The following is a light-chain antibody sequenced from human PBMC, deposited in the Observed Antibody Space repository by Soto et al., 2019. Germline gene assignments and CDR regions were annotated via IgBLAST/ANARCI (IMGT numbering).Light chain of an antibody. CDR1: SSNIGNNY. J-gene: IGLJ2*01. CDR2: DNS. V-gene: IGLV1-51*01. Sequence: QSVLTQPPSVSAAPGQKVTISCSGSSSNIGNNYLSWYQQLPGTAPKLLIYDNSKRPPGIPDRFSGSKSGTSATLGITGLQTGDEADYYCETWDSSLSAVVFGGGTKVTVL. CDR3: ETWDSSLSAVV.